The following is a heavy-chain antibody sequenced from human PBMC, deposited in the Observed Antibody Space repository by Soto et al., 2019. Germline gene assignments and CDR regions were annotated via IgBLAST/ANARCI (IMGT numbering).Heavy chain of an antibody. J-gene: IGHJ4*02. Sequence: PSETLSLTCAVYGGSFSGYYWSWIRQPPGKGLEWIGEINHSGSTNYNPSLKSRVTISVDTSKNQFSLKLSSVTAADTAVYYCARAGIAAAGPTFDYWGQGTLVTVSS. CDR3: ARAGIAAAGPTFDY. CDR2: INHSGST. D-gene: IGHD6-13*01. V-gene: IGHV4-34*01. CDR1: GGSFSGYY.